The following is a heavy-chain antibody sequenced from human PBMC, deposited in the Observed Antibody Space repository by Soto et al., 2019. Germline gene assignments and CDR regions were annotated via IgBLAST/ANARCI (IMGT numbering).Heavy chain of an antibody. V-gene: IGHV3-23*01. D-gene: IGHD1-1*01. Sequence: EVQLLESGGVLVPPGGSLRLSCAASGFTFSSYAMSWVRQAPGEGLAWLAGITFRGDNTYYADSVKGRFTLSRDNSRNRLDLQMNSLKVEDTALYYCAKLGTMGVFDNWGQGTLLTVSS. CDR3: AKLGTMGVFDN. J-gene: IGHJ4*02. CDR1: GFTFSSYA. CDR2: ITFRGDNT.